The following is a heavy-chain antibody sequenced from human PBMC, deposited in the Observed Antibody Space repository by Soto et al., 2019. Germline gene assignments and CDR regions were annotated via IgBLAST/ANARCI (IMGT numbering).Heavy chain of an antibody. D-gene: IGHD2-2*01. CDR3: ARSQGGYCTSTSCYGPYYYYYGMEV. J-gene: IGHJ6*01. Sequence: PSETLSLTCTVSGGSISSYYWSWIRQPAGKGLEWIGRIYTSGSTNYNPSLKSRDTMSVDTSKNQFSLKLRSVTAAHTAVYYCARSQGGYCTSTSCYGPYYYYYGMEVWGQGTRVTVSS. CDR2: IYTSGST. V-gene: IGHV4-4*07. CDR1: GGSISSYY.